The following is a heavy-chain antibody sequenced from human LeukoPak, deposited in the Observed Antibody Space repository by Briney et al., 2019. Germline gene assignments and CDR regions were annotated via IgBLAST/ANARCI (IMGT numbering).Heavy chain of an antibody. Sequence: PGGSLRLSCTAYGFTFSNYGLNWVRQAQGKGLEWVSFIDTSGSYIYYGDSVKGRVTISRDNAKKSMYMKKNRERADETAVYYCARYSSDHGWLDPWGQGTLVTVSS. J-gene: IGHJ5*02. CDR2: IDTSGSYI. V-gene: IGHV3-21*01. D-gene: IGHD6-19*01. CDR3: ARYSSDHGWLDP. CDR1: GFTFSNYG.